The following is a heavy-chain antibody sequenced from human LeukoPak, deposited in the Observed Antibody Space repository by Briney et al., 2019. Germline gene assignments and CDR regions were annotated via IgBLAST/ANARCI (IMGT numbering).Heavy chain of an antibody. Sequence: GESLEISCQDSGHGLSTHYINWVRQMPGKGLEWMGRIDPSDSYTNYNPSFQGHVTFTADKSTNTAYLQWTSLKASDTAIYYCARRPGGVLADTDFFESWGQGTLVTVSS. CDR1: GHGLSTHY. CDR2: IDPSDSYT. V-gene: IGHV5-10-1*01. J-gene: IGHJ4*02. CDR3: ARRPGGVLADTDFFES. D-gene: IGHD3-16*01.